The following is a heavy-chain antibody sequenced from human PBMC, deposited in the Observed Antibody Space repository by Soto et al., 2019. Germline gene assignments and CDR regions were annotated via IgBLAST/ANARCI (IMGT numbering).Heavy chain of an antibody. V-gene: IGHV1-46*01. CDR3: ARDRIAVAGTLSFFDY. CDR2: INPSGGST. CDR1: GYTFTSYY. D-gene: IGHD6-19*01. J-gene: IGHJ4*02. Sequence: QVQLVQSGAEVKKPGASVKVSCKASGYTFTSYYMHWVRQAPGQGLEWMGIINPSGGSTSYAQKCQGRVTMTRDTSTSTVYMELSSLRSEDTAVYYCARDRIAVAGTLSFFDYWGQGTLVTVSS.